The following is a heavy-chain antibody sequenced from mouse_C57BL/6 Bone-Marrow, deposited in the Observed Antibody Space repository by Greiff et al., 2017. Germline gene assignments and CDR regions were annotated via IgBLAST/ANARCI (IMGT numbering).Heavy chain of an antibody. Sequence: QVHVKQSGPGLVQPSQSLSITCTVSGFSLTSYGVHWVRQSPGKGLEWLGVIWNGGSTDYNAAFMSRLCITKDNSKSQVFFKMNSLQADDTAIYYCAKYALSTVVYFDYWGQGTTLTVSS. CDR3: AKYALSTVVYFDY. CDR2: IWNGGST. D-gene: IGHD1-1*01. CDR1: GFSLTSYG. J-gene: IGHJ2*01. V-gene: IGHV2-5*01.